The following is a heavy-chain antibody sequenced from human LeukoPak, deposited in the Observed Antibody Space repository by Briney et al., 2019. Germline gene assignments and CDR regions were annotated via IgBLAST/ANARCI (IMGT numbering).Heavy chain of an antibody. D-gene: IGHD5-18*01. Sequence: NPSETLSLTCAVSGYSISSGYSWGWIRQPPGKGLEWIWTIYHNRNTYHNPSLKRRVPISVDLYKNQFSLKLHSETAGDAAVYYCARVRYNYVDSVYWGQEPLV. V-gene: IGHV4-38-2*01. CDR3: ARVRYNYVDSVY. CDR1: GYSISSGYS. CDR2: IYHNRNT. J-gene: IGHJ4*02.